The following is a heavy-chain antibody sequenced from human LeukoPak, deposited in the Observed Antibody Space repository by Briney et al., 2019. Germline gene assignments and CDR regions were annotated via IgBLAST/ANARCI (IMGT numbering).Heavy chain of an antibody. V-gene: IGHV1-69*13. J-gene: IGHJ4*02. Sequence: SVKVSCKASGGTFSSYAISWVRQAPGQGLEWMGGIIPIFGTANYAQKFQGRVTITADESTSTAYMELSSLRSEDTAVFYCARDPDYYDSSGNNWGQGTLVTVSS. CDR2: IIPIFGTA. D-gene: IGHD3-22*01. CDR1: GGTFSSYA. CDR3: ARDPDYYDSSGNN.